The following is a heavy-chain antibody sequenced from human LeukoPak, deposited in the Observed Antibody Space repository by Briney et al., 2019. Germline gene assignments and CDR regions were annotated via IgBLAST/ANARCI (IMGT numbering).Heavy chain of an antibody. Sequence: GGSPRLSCAASGFTFSSYSMNWVRQAPGKGLEWVSSISSSSSYIYYADSVKGRFTISRDNAKNSLYLQMNSLRAEDTAVYYCARDLIREMATPFDAFDIWGQGTMVTVSS. V-gene: IGHV3-21*01. CDR1: GFTFSSYS. CDR2: ISSSSSYI. D-gene: IGHD5-24*01. J-gene: IGHJ3*02. CDR3: ARDLIREMATPFDAFDI.